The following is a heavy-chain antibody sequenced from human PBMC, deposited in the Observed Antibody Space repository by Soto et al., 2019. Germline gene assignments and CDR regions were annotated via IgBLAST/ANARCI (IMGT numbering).Heavy chain of an antibody. CDR2: ISSSSSYI. Sequence: GGSLRLSCAASGFTFSSYSMNWVRQAPGKGLEWVSSISSSSSYIYYADSVKGRFTISRDNAKNSLYLQMNSLRAEDTAVYYCARDQSAPGVIAAAGTGFDYWGQGTLVTVSS. CDR1: GFTFSSYS. D-gene: IGHD6-13*01. V-gene: IGHV3-21*01. J-gene: IGHJ4*02. CDR3: ARDQSAPGVIAAAGTGFDY.